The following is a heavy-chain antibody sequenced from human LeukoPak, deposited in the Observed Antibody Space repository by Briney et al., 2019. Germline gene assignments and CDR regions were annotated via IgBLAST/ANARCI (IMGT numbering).Heavy chain of an antibody. Sequence: GVSLRLSCAASGFTFSSYGMHWVRQAPGKGLEWVAVIWYDGSNKYYADSVKGRFTISRDNSKNTLYLQMNSLRAEDTAVYYCARNPAGWLQFFDYWGQGTLVTVSS. J-gene: IGHJ4*02. CDR2: IWYDGSNK. D-gene: IGHD5-24*01. CDR3: ARNPAGWLQFFDY. CDR1: GFTFSSYG. V-gene: IGHV3-33*01.